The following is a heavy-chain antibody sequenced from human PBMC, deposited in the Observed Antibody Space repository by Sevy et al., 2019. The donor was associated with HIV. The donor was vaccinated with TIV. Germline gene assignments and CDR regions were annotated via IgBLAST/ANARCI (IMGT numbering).Heavy chain of an antibody. J-gene: IGHJ4*02. V-gene: IGHV3-11*01. CDR3: ARTTYYDFWSGYSPFDY. CDR1: GFTLSDYY. D-gene: IGHD3-3*01. Sequence: GGSLRLSCAASGFTLSDYYMSWIRQAPGKGLEWVSYISSSGSTIYYADSVKGRFTISRDNAKNSLYLQMNSLRAEDTAVYYCARTTYYDFWSGYSPFDYWGQGSLVTVSS. CDR2: ISSSGSTI.